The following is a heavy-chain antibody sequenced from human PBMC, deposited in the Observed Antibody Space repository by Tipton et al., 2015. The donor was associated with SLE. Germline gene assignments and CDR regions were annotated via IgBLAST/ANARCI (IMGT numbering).Heavy chain of an antibody. CDR3: SCRPAARRSPLIPFDY. CDR1: GGYITSDIYY. V-gene: IGHV4-39*01. J-gene: IGHJ4*02. D-gene: IGHD6-6*01. Sequence: TLSLTCFVSGGYITSDIYYWGWIRQPPGKGLEWIGEIDHSGSTNYNPSLESRVTISRDTSRNQFSVKLTSVTASDTAVYFCSCRPAARRSPLIPFDYWAQGTLVTVSS. CDR2: IDHSGST.